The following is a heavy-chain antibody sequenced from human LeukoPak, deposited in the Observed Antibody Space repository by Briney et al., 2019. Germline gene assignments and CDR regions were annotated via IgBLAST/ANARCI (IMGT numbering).Heavy chain of an antibody. Sequence: GASVKVSCKASGGTFSSYAISWVRQAPGQGLEWMGGIIPIFGTANYAQTFQGRVTITTDESTSTAYMELSSLRSEDTAVYYCAREVEIATIGVDAFDIWGQGTMVTVSS. CDR3: AREVEIATIGVDAFDI. V-gene: IGHV1-69*05. CDR1: GGTFSSYA. J-gene: IGHJ3*02. CDR2: IIPIFGTA. D-gene: IGHD5-24*01.